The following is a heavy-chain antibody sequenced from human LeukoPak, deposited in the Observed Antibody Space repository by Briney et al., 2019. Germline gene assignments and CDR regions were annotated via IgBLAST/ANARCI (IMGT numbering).Heavy chain of an antibody. D-gene: IGHD3/OR15-3a*01. CDR3: ARQTGSGLFILP. J-gene: IGHJ4*02. Sequence: PSETLSLTCTVSGVSISSSNSYWGWIRQPPGKGLEWIGSIYYSGNTYYNASLRSQVSISIDTSKNQFSLRLTSVTAADTAVYYCARQTGSGLFILPGGQGTLVTVSS. CDR1: GVSISSSNSY. V-gene: IGHV4-39*01. CDR2: IYYSGNT.